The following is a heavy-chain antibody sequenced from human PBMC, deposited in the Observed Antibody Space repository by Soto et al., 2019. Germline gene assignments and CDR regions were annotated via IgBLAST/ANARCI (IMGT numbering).Heavy chain of an antibody. D-gene: IGHD6-19*01. J-gene: IGHJ4*02. Sequence: LRHSCAGAGFTFSSSAMSWVRQAPGKGLEWVSAISGSGGSTYYADSVKGRFTISRDNSKNTLYLQMNSLRAEDTAVYHCAKSNSSGWFPYYFDYWGQGTLVTVSS. V-gene: IGHV3-23*01. CDR1: GFTFSSSA. CDR2: ISGSGGST. CDR3: AKSNSSGWFPYYFDY.